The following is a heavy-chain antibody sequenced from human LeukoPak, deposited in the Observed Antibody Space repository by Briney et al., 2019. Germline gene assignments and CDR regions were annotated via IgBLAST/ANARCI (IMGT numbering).Heavy chain of an antibody. CDR3: ARKVSYYHPYYFDY. V-gene: IGHV4-38-2*02. CDR2: IYHSGST. D-gene: IGHD3-22*01. Sequence: SETLSLTCTVSGYSISSGYYWGWIRQPPGKGLEWIGSIYHSGSTYYNPSLKSRVTISVDTSKNQFSLKLSSVTAADTAVYYCARKVSYYHPYYFDYWGQGTLVTVSS. J-gene: IGHJ4*02. CDR1: GYSISSGYY.